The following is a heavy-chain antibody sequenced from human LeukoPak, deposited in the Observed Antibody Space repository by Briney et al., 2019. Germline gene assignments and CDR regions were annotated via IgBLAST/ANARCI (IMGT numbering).Heavy chain of an antibody. V-gene: IGHV1-69*13. D-gene: IGHD2-2*01. CDR3: ARGRYCSSTSCSVFDY. CDR2: IIPIFGTA. J-gene: IGHJ4*02. CDR1: GYTFTSYG. Sequence: SVKVSCKASGYTFTSYGISWVRQAPGQGLEWMGGIIPIFGTANYAQKFQGRVTITADESTSTAYMELSSLRSEDTAVYYCARGRYCSSTSCSVFDYWGQGTLVTVSS.